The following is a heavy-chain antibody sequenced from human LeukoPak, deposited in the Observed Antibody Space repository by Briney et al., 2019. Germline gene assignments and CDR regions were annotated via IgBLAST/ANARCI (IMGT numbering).Heavy chain of an antibody. J-gene: IGHJ4*02. CDR1: GGSFSGYY. Sequence: SETLSLTCAVYGGSFSGYYWSWSRQPAGKGLEWIGSIYPSGSTYYNPSLKSRVTISVDTSKNQFSLKLSSVTAADTAVYYCARDQYYYDSSGYSQTPLDYWGQGTLVTVSS. D-gene: IGHD3-22*01. V-gene: IGHV4-34*01. CDR2: IYPSGST. CDR3: ARDQYYYDSSGYSQTPLDY.